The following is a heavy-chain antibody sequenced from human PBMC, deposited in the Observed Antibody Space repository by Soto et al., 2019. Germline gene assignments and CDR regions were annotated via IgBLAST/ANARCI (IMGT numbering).Heavy chain of an antibody. CDR3: ARGRDGYSYGYGRNHYGMDV. D-gene: IGHD5-18*01. Sequence: SETLSLTCAVYGGSFSGYYWSWIRQPPGKGLEWIGEINHSGSTNYNPSLKSRVTISVDTSKNQFSLKLSSVTAADTAVYYCARGRDGYSYGYGRNHYGMDVWGQGTTVTVSS. J-gene: IGHJ6*02. CDR2: INHSGST. CDR1: GGSFSGYY. V-gene: IGHV4-34*01.